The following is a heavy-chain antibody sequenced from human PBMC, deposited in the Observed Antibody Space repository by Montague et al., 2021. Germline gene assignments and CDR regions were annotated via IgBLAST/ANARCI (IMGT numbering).Heavy chain of an antibody. D-gene: IGHD3-10*01. Sequence: SETLSLTCGVYGGSLSEYYWTWIRQSPAKGLEWIGEVRHIGSTNYNPSLKSRVTMSVDKSKNQFSLKLRSVTAADTAVYYCASVRGPFDYWGQGTVVTVSS. J-gene: IGHJ4*02. CDR2: VRHIGST. V-gene: IGHV4-34*01. CDR1: GGSLSEYY. CDR3: ASVRGPFDY.